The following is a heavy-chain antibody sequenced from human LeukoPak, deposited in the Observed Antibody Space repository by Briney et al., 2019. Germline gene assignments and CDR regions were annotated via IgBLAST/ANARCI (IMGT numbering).Heavy chain of an antibody. V-gene: IGHV4-59*01. Sequence: SETLSLTCTVPGGSISSYYWSWIRQPPGKGLEWIGYIYYSGSTNYNPSLKSRVTISVDTSKNQFSLKLSSVTAADTAVYYCARDYSVDNDAFDIWGQGTMVTVSS. CDR2: IYYSGST. CDR3: ARDYSVDNDAFDI. CDR1: GGSISSYY. D-gene: IGHD5-12*01. J-gene: IGHJ3*02.